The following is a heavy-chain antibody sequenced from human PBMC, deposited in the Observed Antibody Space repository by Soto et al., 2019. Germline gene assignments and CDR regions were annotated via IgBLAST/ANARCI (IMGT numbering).Heavy chain of an antibody. CDR1: GFTFSSYA. J-gene: IGHJ4*02. V-gene: IGHV3-23*01. CDR3: AKEVIPTPDYFDY. CDR2: ISGSGGST. D-gene: IGHD3-22*01. Sequence: GGSLRLSCAASGFTFSSYAMSWVRQAPGKGLEWVSAISGSGGSTYYADSAKGRFTIFRDNSKNTLYLQMNSLRAEDTAVYYCAKEVIPTPDYFDYWGQGTLVTVAS.